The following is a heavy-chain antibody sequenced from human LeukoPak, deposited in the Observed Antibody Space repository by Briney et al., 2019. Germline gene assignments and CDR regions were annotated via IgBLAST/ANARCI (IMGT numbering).Heavy chain of an antibody. CDR2: IYTSGST. J-gene: IGHJ4*02. CDR1: GGSISSGSYY. Sequence: SETLSLTCTVSGGSISSGSYYWSWLRQPAGKGLEWIGRIYTSGSTSYNPSLKSRVAISIDTPKNQFSLKLSSVTAPDTAVYYCAREGQQLVPPFDYWGQGTLVTVSS. D-gene: IGHD6-6*01. CDR3: AREGQQLVPPFDY. V-gene: IGHV4-61*02.